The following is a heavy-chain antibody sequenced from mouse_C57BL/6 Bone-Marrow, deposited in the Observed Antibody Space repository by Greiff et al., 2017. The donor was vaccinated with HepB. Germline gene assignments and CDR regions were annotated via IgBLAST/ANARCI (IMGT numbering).Heavy chain of an antibody. CDR1: GFTFSSYA. J-gene: IGHJ3*01. CDR2: ISDGGSYT. D-gene: IGHD2-4*01. CDR3: ARDEGLRAWFAY. V-gene: IGHV5-4*01. Sequence: EVQLVESGGGLVKPGGSLKLSCAASGFTFSSYAMSWVRQTPEKRLEWVATISDGGSYTYYPDNVKGRFTISRDNAKNNLYLQMSHLKSEDTAMYYCARDEGLRAWFAYWGQGTLVTVSA.